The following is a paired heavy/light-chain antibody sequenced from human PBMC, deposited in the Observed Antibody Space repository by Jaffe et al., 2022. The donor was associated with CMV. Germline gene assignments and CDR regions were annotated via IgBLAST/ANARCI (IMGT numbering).Light chain of an antibody. CDR2: LGS. V-gene: IGKV2-28*01. CDR1: QSLLHSNGYNF. Sequence: DIVMTQSPLSLPVTPGEPASISCRSSQSLLHSNGYNFVDWYLQKPGQSPQLLIYLGSNRASGVPDRFSGSGSGTDFTLKISRVEAEDVGVYYCMQALQPAWTFGQGTKVEIK. J-gene: IGKJ1*01. CDR3: MQALQPAWT.
Heavy chain of an antibody. CDR3: AGASEVYYAMDV. CDR1: GLTVNIHY. J-gene: IGHJ6*02. Sequence: EVHLVESGGGLIQPGGSLRLSCAASGLTVNIHYMTWVRQVPGGGLEWVSVVFADGTVHYADSVKGRFTISRDNSKNTWYFHMTSLRAEDTAVYYCAGASEVYYAMDVWGQGTTVTVSS. CDR2: VFADGTV. V-gene: IGHV3-53*01.